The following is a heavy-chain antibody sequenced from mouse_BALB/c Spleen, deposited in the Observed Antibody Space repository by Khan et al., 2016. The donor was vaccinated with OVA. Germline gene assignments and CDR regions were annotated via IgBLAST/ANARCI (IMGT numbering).Heavy chain of an antibody. Sequence: EVQLQQSGPELVKPGASVKMSCKASGYTFTDYYMDWVKQSHGESFEWIGRVNPYNGGTSYNQKFKGKATLTVDKSSSTAYMELNSLTSEDSAVYYCARGPYGDWYFEVWGAGTTVTVSS. CDR3: ARGPYGDWYFEV. D-gene: IGHD1-1*01. CDR1: GYTFTDYY. J-gene: IGHJ1*01. CDR2: VNPYNGGT. V-gene: IGHV1-19*01.